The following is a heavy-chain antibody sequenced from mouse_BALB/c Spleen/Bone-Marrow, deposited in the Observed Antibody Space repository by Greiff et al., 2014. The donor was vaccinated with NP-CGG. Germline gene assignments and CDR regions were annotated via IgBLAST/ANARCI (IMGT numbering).Heavy chain of an antibody. J-gene: IGHJ4*01. V-gene: IGHV1-52*01. CDR3: ARSPDTYPSMDY. CDR2: IDPYDSET. Sequence: QVHVKQSGAELVRPGASVKLSCKASGYTFTSYWMNWVKQRPEQGLEWIGRIDPYDSETHYNQNFRDKAILTVDKSSRIAFMQLSSLTSEDSAVYYCARSPDTYPSMDYWGQGTSATVSS. CDR1: GYTFTSYW.